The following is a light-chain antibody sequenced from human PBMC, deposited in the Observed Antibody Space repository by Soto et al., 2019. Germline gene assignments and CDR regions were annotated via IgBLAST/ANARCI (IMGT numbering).Light chain of an antibody. CDR3: QKYNKAPWI. CDR1: RDIDNS. Sequence: DIQVTQSPPSLSASVGDRGTITCRASRDIDNSLAWYQQVPGKAPKLLIYAASTLQSGVPSRFRGSGSGTSFILNITSLQPEDVATYYCQKYNKAPWIFGQGTKVEV. CDR2: AAS. J-gene: IGKJ1*01. V-gene: IGKV1-27*01.